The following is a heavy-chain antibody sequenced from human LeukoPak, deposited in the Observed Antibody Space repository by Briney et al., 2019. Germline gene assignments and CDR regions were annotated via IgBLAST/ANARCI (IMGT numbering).Heavy chain of an antibody. Sequence: SETLSLTCTVSGGSISSYYWSWIRQSPGKGLEWIGYIFYSGSTNCNASLKSRVTMSVDTSKNQFSLKLSSVTAADTALYYCARGVENQLLYYLDYWGQGTLVTVSS. J-gene: IGHJ4*02. CDR2: IFYSGST. V-gene: IGHV4-59*01. CDR3: ARGVENQLLYYLDY. CDR1: GGSISSYY. D-gene: IGHD2-2*01.